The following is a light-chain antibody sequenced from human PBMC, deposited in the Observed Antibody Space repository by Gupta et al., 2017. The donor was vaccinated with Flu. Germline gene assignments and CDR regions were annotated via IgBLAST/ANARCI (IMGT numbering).Light chain of an antibody. CDR3: QLYGTSPLT. Sequence: EIVLTQSPGTLSLSPGERATLSCRASQSVGSNYLAWYQQKPGQAPSLLIYGASSRATGIPDRFSGSGSGTDFTLTISRLEPEDFAVYYCQLYGTSPLTFGGGTKVEIK. CDR2: GAS. V-gene: IGKV3-20*01. J-gene: IGKJ4*01. CDR1: QSVGSNY.